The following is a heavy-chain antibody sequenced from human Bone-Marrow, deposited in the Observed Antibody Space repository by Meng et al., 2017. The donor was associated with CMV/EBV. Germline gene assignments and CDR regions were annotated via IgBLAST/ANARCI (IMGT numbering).Heavy chain of an antibody. CDR1: GFTFSSYA. J-gene: IGHJ6*02. V-gene: IGHV3-30-3*01. CDR2: ISYDGSNK. Sequence: GGSLRLSCAASGFTFSSYAMHWVRQAPGKGLEWVAVISYDGSNKYYADSVKGRFTISRDNSKNTLYLQMNSLRAEDTAVYYCARDKWGPYYYYYYGMDVWGQGTTVTVSS. D-gene: IGHD7-27*01. CDR3: ARDKWGPYYYYYYGMDV.